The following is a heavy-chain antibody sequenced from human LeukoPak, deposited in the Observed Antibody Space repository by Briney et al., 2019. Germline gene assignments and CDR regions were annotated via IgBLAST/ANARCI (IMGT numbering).Heavy chain of an antibody. CDR3: ARSQWLVEDAFNI. J-gene: IGHJ3*02. V-gene: IGHV4-38-2*02. Sequence: SETLSLTCTVSGYSISSGYYWGWIRQPPGKGLEWVGSIYHSGSTYYNPSLKSRVTISLDTSKNQFSLKLSSVTAADTAVYYCARSQWLVEDAFNIWGQGTVVTVSS. D-gene: IGHD6-19*01. CDR2: IYHSGST. CDR1: GYSISSGYY.